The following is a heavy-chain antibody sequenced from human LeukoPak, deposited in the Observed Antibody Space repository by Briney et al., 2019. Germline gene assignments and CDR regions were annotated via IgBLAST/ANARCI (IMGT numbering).Heavy chain of an antibody. CDR2: ISAGGDST. CDR3: APLSIAAAGVVDY. Sequence: GGSLRLSCAASGFTFSNYGMSWVRQAPGKGLEWVSAISAGGDSTFYADSVKGRFTISRDNSKNTLYLQMNSLRAEDTAVYYCAPLSIAAAGVVDYWGQGTLVTVSS. CDR1: GFTFSNYG. J-gene: IGHJ4*02. V-gene: IGHV3-23*01. D-gene: IGHD6-25*01.